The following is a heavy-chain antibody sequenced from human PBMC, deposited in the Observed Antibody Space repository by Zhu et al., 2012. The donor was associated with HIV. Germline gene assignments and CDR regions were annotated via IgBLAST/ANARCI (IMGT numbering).Heavy chain of an antibody. CDR1: GGFFSGYY. V-gene: IGHV4-34*02. D-gene: IGHD3-9*01. J-gene: IGHJ6*03. CDR3: ASGLGVIAPSRYNYYYMNV. Sequence: QVQLQQWGAGLLKPSETLSLTCGVYGGFFSGYYWTWIRQIPGKGLEWIGEIDHAGRTNYNPSLKSRISMSVDTSKRQFSLRLTSVTAADTAVYYCASGLGVIAPSRYNYYYMNVWGGGITVTVSS. CDR2: IDHAGRT.